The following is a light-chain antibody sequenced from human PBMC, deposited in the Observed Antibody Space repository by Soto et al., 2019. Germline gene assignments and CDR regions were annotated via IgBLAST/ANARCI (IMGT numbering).Light chain of an antibody. CDR3: QQYGSSGT. V-gene: IGKV3-20*01. CDR2: GAS. CDR1: QSVSNNY. J-gene: IGKJ1*01. Sequence: EIVLTHSPATLSASPVERATLSCSASQSVSNNYLAWYQQKPGQAPRLLIYGASNRATGIPDRFSGSGSGTDFTLTISRLEPEDFAVYYCQQYGSSGTFGQGTKVDNK.